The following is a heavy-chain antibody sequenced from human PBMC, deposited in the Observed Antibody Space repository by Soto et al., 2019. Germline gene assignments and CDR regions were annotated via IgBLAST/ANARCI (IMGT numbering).Heavy chain of an antibody. CDR3: ARVINYYASGDDAFDI. Sequence: QVQLVQSGAEVKKPGASVKVSCKASGYTFTSYDINWVRQATGQGLEWMGWMNPNSGNTGYAQKFQGRVTMTGNTSIRTAYMELCSLRSEDTAVYYCARVINYYASGDDAFDIKGQGTMVSVSS. CDR1: GYTFTSYD. CDR2: MNPNSGNT. D-gene: IGHD3-10*01. J-gene: IGHJ3*02. V-gene: IGHV1-8*01.